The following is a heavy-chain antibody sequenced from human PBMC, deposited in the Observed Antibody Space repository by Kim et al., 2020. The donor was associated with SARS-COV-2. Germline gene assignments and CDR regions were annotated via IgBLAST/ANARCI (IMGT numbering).Heavy chain of an antibody. D-gene: IGHD4-17*01. V-gene: IGHV1-8*01. J-gene: IGHJ3*02. CDR3: VGYGDYEDAFDI. Sequence: GYAQKFQGRVTMTRNTSISTAYMELSSLRSEDTAVYYCVGYGDYEDAFDIWGQGTMVTVSS.